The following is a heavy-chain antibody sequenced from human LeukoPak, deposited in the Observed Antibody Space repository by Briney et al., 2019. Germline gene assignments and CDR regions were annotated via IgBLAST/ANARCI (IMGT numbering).Heavy chain of an antibody. Sequence: SETLPLTCAVYGGSFSGYYWSWIRQPPGKGLEWIGEINHSGSTNYNPSLKSRVTISVDTSKNQFSLKLSSVTAADTAVYYCARGPCLWASCYRRFDYWGQGTLVTVSS. CDR1: GGSFSGYY. D-gene: IGHD2-2*02. V-gene: IGHV4-34*01. CDR3: ARGPCLWASCYRRFDY. CDR2: INHSGST. J-gene: IGHJ4*02.